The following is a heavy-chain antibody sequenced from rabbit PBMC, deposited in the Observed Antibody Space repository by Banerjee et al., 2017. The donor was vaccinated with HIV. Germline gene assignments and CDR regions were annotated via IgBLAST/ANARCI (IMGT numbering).Heavy chain of an antibody. V-gene: IGHV1S45*01. CDR3: ARNEWDYTGTTYYSL. J-gene: IGHJ3*01. CDR2: IYAGSSGST. Sequence: QEQLEESGGDLVKPEGSLTLTCTASGFSLSSNYYMCWVRQAPGKGLEWIACIYAGSSGSTYYASWAKGRFTISKTSSTTVTLQMTSLTGADTATYFCARNEWDYTGTTYYSLWGQGTLVTVS. D-gene: IGHD8-1*01. CDR1: GFSLSSNYY.